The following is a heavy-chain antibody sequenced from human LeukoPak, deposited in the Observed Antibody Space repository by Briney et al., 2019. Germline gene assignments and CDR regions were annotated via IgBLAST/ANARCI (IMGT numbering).Heavy chain of an antibody. CDR2: IKHDESEK. CDR1: GFSFNSDW. V-gene: IGHV3-7*01. J-gene: IGHJ4*02. CDR3: TRRLDD. Sequence: GGSLRLSWAASGFSFNSDWMDWVRQAPGKGLEWVANIKHDESEKNYLDSVKGRFTISRDNAQNSLYLQMNGLRVEDTAVYYCTRRLDDWGQGTLVTVSS. D-gene: IGHD3-16*01.